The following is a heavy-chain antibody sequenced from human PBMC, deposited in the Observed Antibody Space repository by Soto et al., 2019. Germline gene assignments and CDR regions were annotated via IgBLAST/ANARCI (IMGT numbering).Heavy chain of an antibody. Sequence: VQLVESGGGLIQPGGSLRLSCAASGFTVSNNHMTWVRQAAGKGLELVSFVHGGGSTSYADSVKGRFTISRDNSKNALYLQVDGLRAEDTAIYYCAGRLTTAASLDYWGRGTLVTVSS. CDR3: AGRLTTAASLDY. CDR1: GFTVSNNH. D-gene: IGHD3-16*01. V-gene: IGHV3-53*01. J-gene: IGHJ4*02. CDR2: VHGGGST.